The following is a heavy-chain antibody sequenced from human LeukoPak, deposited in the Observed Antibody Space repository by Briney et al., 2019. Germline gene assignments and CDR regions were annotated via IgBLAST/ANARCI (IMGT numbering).Heavy chain of an antibody. CDR1: GFTFSTYG. Sequence: GGSLRLSCAASGFTFSTYGMHWVRQSPGKGLEGVAFIRYDESKEFYADSLKGRFTVSRDNSQKTLCLQINRLRTEDTAVYYCAKALVTTLINTYQIDFWGQGTLVTVSS. D-gene: IGHD4-23*01. CDR2: IRYDESKE. CDR3: AKALVTTLINTYQIDF. V-gene: IGHV3-30*02. J-gene: IGHJ4*02.